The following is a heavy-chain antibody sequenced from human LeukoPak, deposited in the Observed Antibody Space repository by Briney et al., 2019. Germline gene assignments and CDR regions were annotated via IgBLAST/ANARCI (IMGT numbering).Heavy chain of an antibody. D-gene: IGHD1-1*01. CDR3: ARVAKERVGGVYYFDY. J-gene: IGHJ4*02. CDR1: GFTFSDYD. V-gene: IGHV3-13*01. Sequence: GGSLRLSCAASGFTFSDYDMHWVRQATGKGLEWVSAIGTAGDTYYTGSVKGRFTVSRENAKNSLYLQMNSLRAGDTAVYYCARVAKERVGGVYYFDYWGQGALVTVSS. CDR2: IGTAGDT.